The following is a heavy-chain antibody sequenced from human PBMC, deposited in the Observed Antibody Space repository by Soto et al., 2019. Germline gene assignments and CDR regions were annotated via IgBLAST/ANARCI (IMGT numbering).Heavy chain of an antibody. J-gene: IGHJ5*02. CDR1: GGSVSSHY. V-gene: IGHV4-4*07. CDR2: IYISGNT. Sequence: LSLTCSVSGGSVSSHYWSWVRQPAGEGLEWIGRIYISGNTKYNPSFKSRVTMSVDTSKNQVSLRLSSVTAADTAVYYCARELKPYNSGWYFTLSWSQGTQVTVSS. D-gene: IGHD6-19*01. CDR3: ARELKPYNSGWYFTLS.